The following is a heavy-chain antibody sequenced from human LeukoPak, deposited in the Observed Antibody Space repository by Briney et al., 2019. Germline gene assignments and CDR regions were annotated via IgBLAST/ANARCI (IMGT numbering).Heavy chain of an antibody. D-gene: IGHD3-3*01. CDR2: ISYDGSNK. J-gene: IGHJ6*02. CDR3: EKARLQFLECSPRGMDV. CDR1: GFTFSSYG. Sequence: PGGSLRLSCAASGFTFSSYGMHWVRQAPGKGLEWVAVISYDGSNKYYADSVKGRFTISRDNSKNTLYLQMNSLRAEDTAVYYCEKARLQFLECSPRGMDVWGQGTTVPVS. V-gene: IGHV3-30*18.